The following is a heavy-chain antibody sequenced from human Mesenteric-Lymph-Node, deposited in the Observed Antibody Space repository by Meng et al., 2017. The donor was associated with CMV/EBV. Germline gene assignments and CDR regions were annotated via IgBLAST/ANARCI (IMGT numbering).Heavy chain of an antibody. J-gene: IGHJ6*02. D-gene: IGHD3-16*01. V-gene: IGHV1-2*02. CDR1: GYTFTSSD. Sequence: ASVKVSCKASGYTFTSSDINWVRQATGQGLEWMGWINPNSGGTNYAQKFQGRVTMTRDTSISTAYMELSRLRSDDTAVYYCARDLGEHFVSYHYYSMDVWGQGTTVTVSS. CDR3: ARDLGEHFVSYHYYSMDV. CDR2: INPNSGGT.